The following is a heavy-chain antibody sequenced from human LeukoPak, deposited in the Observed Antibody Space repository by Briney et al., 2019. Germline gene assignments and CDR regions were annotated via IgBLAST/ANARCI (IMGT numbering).Heavy chain of an antibody. D-gene: IGHD3-10*01. CDR3: ARMLWFGEFYFDY. CDR1: GYSFAKFW. CDR2: IYPDDPEP. V-gene: IGHV5-51*01. J-gene: IGHJ4*02. Sequence: GESLKISCEGHGYSFAKFWIAWVRQMPGKGLDFMGIIYPDDPEPKYSPSFRGQVTVSADKSISTAYLQWSSLKASDTAMYYCARMLWFGEFYFDYWGQGTLVTVSS.